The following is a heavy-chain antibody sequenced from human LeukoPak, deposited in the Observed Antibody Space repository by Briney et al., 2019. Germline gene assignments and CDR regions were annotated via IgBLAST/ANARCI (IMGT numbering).Heavy chain of an antibody. J-gene: IGHJ4*02. V-gene: IGHV1-2*02. CDR1: GYTFTDYY. CDR2: INPNSGDT. D-gene: IGHD2-15*01. Sequence: ASVKVSCKASGYTFTDYYMHWVRQAPGQGLQWMGWINPNSGDTGYAQKFQGRVTLTRDTSITTAYMELTNPRSDDTAVYYCTRERPILVVVVATDLDYWGQGTLVTVSS. CDR3: TRERPILVVVVATDLDY.